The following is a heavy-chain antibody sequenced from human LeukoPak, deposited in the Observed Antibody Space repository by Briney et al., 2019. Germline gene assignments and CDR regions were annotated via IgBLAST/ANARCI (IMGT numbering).Heavy chain of an antibody. CDR3: ATGIAAAGIFYYYYMDV. CDR1: GGTFSSYA. Sequence: ASVKVSCQASGGTFSSYAISWVRQAPGQGLEWMGGIIPIFGTANYAQKFQGRVTITADESTSTAYMELSSLRSEDTAVYYCATGIAAAGIFYYYYMDVWGKGTTVTVSS. V-gene: IGHV1-69*13. CDR2: IIPIFGTA. D-gene: IGHD6-13*01. J-gene: IGHJ6*03.